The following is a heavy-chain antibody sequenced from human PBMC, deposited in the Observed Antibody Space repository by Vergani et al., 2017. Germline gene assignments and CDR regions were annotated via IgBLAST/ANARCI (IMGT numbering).Heavy chain of an antibody. D-gene: IGHD6-13*01. CDR1: GFTFSDYY. V-gene: IGHV3-11*06. Sequence: QVQLVESGGGLVKPGGSLRLSCAASGFTFSDYYMSWIRQAPGKGLEWVSYISSSSSYIYYADSVKGRFTISRDNAKNSLYLQMNSLRAEDTAVYYCARGHISPPGLYSSSWYGGYDAFDIWGQGTMVTVSS. J-gene: IGHJ3*02. CDR3: ARGHISPPGLYSSSWYGGYDAFDI. CDR2: ISSSSSYI.